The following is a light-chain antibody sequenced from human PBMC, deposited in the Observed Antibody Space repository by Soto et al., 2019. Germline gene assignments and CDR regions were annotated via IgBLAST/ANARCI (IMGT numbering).Light chain of an antibody. J-gene: IGKJ5*01. CDR3: QQYATSLVT. Sequence: EMVLTQSTCTLSLSPGERVTLSCRARHIVTKSYLAWYQQRPGQAPRLLIFGASTRATGIPERFSGSGSGTDFTLTISRLEPEDFAVYYCQQYATSLVTSGQRTR. CDR1: HIVTKSY. V-gene: IGKV3-20*01. CDR2: GAS.